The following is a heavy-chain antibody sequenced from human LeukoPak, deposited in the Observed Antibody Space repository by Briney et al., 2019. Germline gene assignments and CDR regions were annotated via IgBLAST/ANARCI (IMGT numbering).Heavy chain of an antibody. CDR3: ARGGVRGSGSLNWFDP. CDR1: GGSFSGYY. Sequence: SETLSLTCAVYGGSFSGYYWSWIRQPPGKGLEWIGEINHSGSTNYNPSLKGRVTISVDTSKNQFSLKLSSVTAADTAVYYCARGGVRGSGSLNWFDPWGQGTLVTVSS. J-gene: IGHJ5*02. D-gene: IGHD3-10*01. V-gene: IGHV4-34*01. CDR2: INHSGST.